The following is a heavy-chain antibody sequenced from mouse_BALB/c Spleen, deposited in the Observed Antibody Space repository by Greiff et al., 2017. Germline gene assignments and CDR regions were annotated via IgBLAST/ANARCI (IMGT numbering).Heavy chain of an antibody. CDR1: GFNIKDTY. CDR3: ARIYRYDFDY. V-gene: IGHV14-3*02. J-gene: IGHJ2*01. Sequence: EVQGVESGAELVKPGASVKLSCTASGFNIKDTYMHWVKQRPEQGLEWIGRIDPANGNTKYDPKFQGKATITADTSSNTAYLQLSSLTSEDTAVYYCARIYRYDFDYWGQGTTLTVSS. D-gene: IGHD2-14*01. CDR2: IDPANGNT.